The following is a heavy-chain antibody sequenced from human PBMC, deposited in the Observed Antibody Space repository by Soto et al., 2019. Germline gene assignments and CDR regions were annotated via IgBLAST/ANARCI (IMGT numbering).Heavy chain of an antibody. CDR2: IHSDGSST. CDR3: AKGSPYDSIDIYDY. Sequence: PGGSLRLSCAASGFTFSYYWMHWVRQAPGQGLVWVSRIHSDGSSTTYADSVKGRFTISRDNAKNTLYLQMNSLRAEDTALYYCAKGSPYDSIDIYDYWGQGTLVTVS. V-gene: IGHV3-74*01. CDR1: GFTFSYYW. J-gene: IGHJ4*02. D-gene: IGHD3-22*01.